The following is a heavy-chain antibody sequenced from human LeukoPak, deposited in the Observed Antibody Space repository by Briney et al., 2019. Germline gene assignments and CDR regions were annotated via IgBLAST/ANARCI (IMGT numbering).Heavy chain of an antibody. J-gene: IGHJ5*02. D-gene: IGHD2-2*01. V-gene: IGHV1-8*03. Sequence: ASVTVSCKASGYTFTSYDINWVRQATGQGLEWMGWMNPNSGNTGYAQKFQGRVTINRNTSISTAYMELSSLRSEDTAVYYCARVRLRNSLVVPAYNWFDHWGQGTLVTVSS. CDR3: ARVRLRNSLVVPAYNWFDH. CDR2: MNPNSGNT. CDR1: GYTFTSYD.